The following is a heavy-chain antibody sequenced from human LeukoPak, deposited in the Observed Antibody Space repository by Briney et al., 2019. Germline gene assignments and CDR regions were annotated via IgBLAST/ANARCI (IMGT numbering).Heavy chain of an antibody. V-gene: IGHV4-38-2*02. CDR3: ARVYCSGGSCYSPGVFDY. CDR1: GYSISSGYY. Sequence: SETLSLTCTVSGYSISSGYYWGWIRQPPGKGLEWIGSIYHSGSTYYNPSLKSRVTISVDTSKNQFSLKLSSVTAADTAVYYCARVYCSGGSCYSPGVFDYWGQGTLVTGSS. J-gene: IGHJ4*02. CDR2: IYHSGST. D-gene: IGHD2-15*01.